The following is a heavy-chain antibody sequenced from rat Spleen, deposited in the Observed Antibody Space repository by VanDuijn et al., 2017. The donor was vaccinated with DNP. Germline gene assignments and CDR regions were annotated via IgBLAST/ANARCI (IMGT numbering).Heavy chain of an antibody. CDR3: ARSDFTLMGFIPFAF. CDR1: GYSITSNY. D-gene: IGHD1-12*03. CDR2: ISYSGST. V-gene: IGHV3-1*01. J-gene: IGHJ3*01. Sequence: EVQLQESGPGLVKPSQSLSLTCSVTGYSITSNYWGWIRKFPGNKMEWMGYISYSGSTGFNPSLKSRVSITRDTSKNQFFLQLHSVTTADTATYYCARSDFTLMGFIPFAFWGQGTLVTVSS.